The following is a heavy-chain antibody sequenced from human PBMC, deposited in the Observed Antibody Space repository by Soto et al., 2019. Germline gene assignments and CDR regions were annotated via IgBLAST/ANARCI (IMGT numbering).Heavy chain of an antibody. CDR2: INSDGSST. D-gene: IGHD5-18*01. CDR1: GFTFSSYW. V-gene: IGHV3-74*01. J-gene: IGHJ4*02. CDR3: ATGRGYSYSMS. Sequence: GGSLRLSCAASGFTFSSYWMHWVRQAPGKGLVWVSRINSDGSSTSYADSVKGRFTISRDNAKNTLYLQMNSLRAEDTAVYYCATGRGYSYSMSRGQGTLVTVSS.